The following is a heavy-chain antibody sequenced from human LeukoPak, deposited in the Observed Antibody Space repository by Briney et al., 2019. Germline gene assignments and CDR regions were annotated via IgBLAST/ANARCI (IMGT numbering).Heavy chain of an antibody. CDR3: ARRDGILDAFDI. V-gene: IGHV4-30-4*08. CDR1: GGSISSGDYY. J-gene: IGHJ3*02. CDR2: IYYSGST. Sequence: SETLSLTCTVSGGSISSGDYYWSWIRQPPGKGLEWIGYIYYSGSTYYNPSLKSRVTISVDTSKNQFSLKLSSVTAADTAVYYCARRDGILDAFDIWGQGTMVTVSS.